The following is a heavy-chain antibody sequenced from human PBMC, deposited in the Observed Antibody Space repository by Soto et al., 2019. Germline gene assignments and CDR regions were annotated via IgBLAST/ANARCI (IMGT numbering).Heavy chain of an antibody. CDR1: GGSISSGDYY. CDR3: ARVGGFGATTIDY. V-gene: IGHV4-30-4*01. Sequence: QVQLQESGPGLVKPSQTLSLTCPVSGGSISSGDYYWSWIRQPPGKGLEWIGYIYYSGSTYYNPSLKSRVTISVDTSKNKFSLKLSSVTAADTAVYYCARVGGFGATTIDYWGQGTLVTVSS. D-gene: IGHD3-10*01. J-gene: IGHJ4*02. CDR2: IYYSGST.